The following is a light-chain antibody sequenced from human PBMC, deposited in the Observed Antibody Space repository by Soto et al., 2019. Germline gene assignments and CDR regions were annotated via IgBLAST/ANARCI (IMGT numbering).Light chain of an antibody. J-gene: IGKJ1*01. CDR1: QSISSSY. Sequence: EIVLTQSPCTLSLSAGDRTTLSCRASQSISSSYLAWHQQKPEEAPRLLVYGASSRATGIPDRFSGSGSGTDFTLTISRLEPEDFALYYCQQYSSSSWTLGQGTKVEIK. V-gene: IGKV3-20*01. CDR2: GAS. CDR3: QQYSSSSWT.